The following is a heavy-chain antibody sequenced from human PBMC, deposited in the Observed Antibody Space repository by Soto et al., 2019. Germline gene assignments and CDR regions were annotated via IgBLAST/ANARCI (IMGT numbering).Heavy chain of an antibody. CDR3: AHRPEAVAGA. D-gene: IGHD6-19*01. J-gene: IGHJ4*02. CDR2: IYWDDDK. V-gene: IGHV2-5*02. Sequence: GLDLEWLALIYWDDDKRYSQSLKSRLTITKDTSKNQVVLTMTNMDPVDTATYYCAHRPEAVAGAWGQGTLVTVSS.